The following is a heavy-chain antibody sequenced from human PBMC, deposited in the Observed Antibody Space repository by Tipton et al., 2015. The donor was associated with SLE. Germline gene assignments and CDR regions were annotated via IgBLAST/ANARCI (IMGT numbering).Heavy chain of an antibody. D-gene: IGHD1-26*01. Sequence: LRLSCAVYGGSFSGYYWSWIHQPPGKGLEWIGEINHSGSTNYNPSLKSRVTISEDTSKKQFSLKLSSVTAADTAVYYCARVGFYFDYWGQGTLVTVSS. J-gene: IGHJ4*02. CDR3: ARVGFYFDY. CDR2: INHSGST. CDR1: GGSFSGYY. V-gene: IGHV4-34*01.